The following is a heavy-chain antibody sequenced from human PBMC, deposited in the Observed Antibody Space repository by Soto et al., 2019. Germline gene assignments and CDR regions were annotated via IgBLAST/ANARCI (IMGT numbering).Heavy chain of an antibody. J-gene: IGHJ4*01. V-gene: IGHV1-69*01. CDR1: GGLFSVYS. D-gene: IGHD7-27*01. Sequence: QVQLVQSGAEVKKPGSSVKVSCKTSGGLFSVYSFNWVRQAPGQGLKWMGGVLPITGSTDYAQKFQGRLTITADRATSTRYMELSRLTSVDPANCYCATIRVRCCPLGFEDGGQGMLISVSS. CDR2: VLPITGST. CDR3: ATIRVRCCPLGFED.